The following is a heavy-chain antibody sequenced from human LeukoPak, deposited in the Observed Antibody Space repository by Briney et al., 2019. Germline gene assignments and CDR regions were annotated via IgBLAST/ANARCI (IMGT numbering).Heavy chain of an antibody. V-gene: IGHV1-69*01. CDR2: IIPMFGAT. Sequence: SVKVSCKASGGTFSSYAISWVRQAPGQGLEWMGGIIPMFGATNYAQKFQGRVTITADESTSTAYMELSSLRSEDKAVYYCARARLDYVWGSYRYNWFDPWGQGTLVTVSS. CDR3: ARARLDYVWGSYRYNWFDP. D-gene: IGHD3-16*02. J-gene: IGHJ5*02. CDR1: GGTFSSYA.